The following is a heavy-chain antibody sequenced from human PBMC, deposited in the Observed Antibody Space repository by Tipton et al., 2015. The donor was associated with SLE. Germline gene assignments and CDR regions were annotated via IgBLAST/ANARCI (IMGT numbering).Heavy chain of an antibody. Sequence: GLVKPSETLSLTCNVSGGSISRSSPYWGWIRQPPGKGLEWIGSIYYSGSTYYNPSLKSRLTISLDTSKNQFSLKLSSVTAADTAVYYCARHHPGSSSHYYSGMDVWGQGTTVTVSS. J-gene: IGHJ6*02. CDR3: ARHHPGSSSHYYSGMDV. CDR1: GGSISRSSPY. V-gene: IGHV4-39*01. D-gene: IGHD6-6*01. CDR2: IYYSGST.